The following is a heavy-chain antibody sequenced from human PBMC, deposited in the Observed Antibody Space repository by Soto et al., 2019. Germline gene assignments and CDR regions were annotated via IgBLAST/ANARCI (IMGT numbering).Heavy chain of an antibody. D-gene: IGHD1-1*01. J-gene: IGHJ2*01. Sequence: PGGSLRISCAASGFTFSAYAMGWVRQAPGKGLEWVSTIHGGGGATHYADSVKGRFTISRDDSKNTLCAQMNSLRAEDTAVYYCAKFEGHPLEYWYLDFWGRGTLVTVSS. CDR2: IHGGGGAT. CDR1: GFTFSAYA. V-gene: IGHV3-23*01. CDR3: AKFEGHPLEYWYLDF.